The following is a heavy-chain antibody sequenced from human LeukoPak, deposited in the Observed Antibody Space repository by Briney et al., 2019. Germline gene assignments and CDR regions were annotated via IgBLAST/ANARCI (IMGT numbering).Heavy chain of an antibody. CDR1: GFTFSIYA. Sequence: GGSLRLSCAASGFTFSIYAMHWVRQAPGKGLEWVALISYDETYIYYADSVKGRFTTSRDNSKNTLYLQTNSLRAEDTAVYYCARDLGPGPISGYRRGRFYHAMDVWGQGTTVTVSS. CDR2: ISYDETYI. J-gene: IGHJ6*02. CDR3: ARDLGPGPISGYRRGRFYHAMDV. D-gene: IGHD3-22*01. V-gene: IGHV3-30-3*01.